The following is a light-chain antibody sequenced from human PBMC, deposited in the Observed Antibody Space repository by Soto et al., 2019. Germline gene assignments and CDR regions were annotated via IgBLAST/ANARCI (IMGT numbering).Light chain of an antibody. Sequence: QSVLTQPPSVSAAPGQKVTISCSGSSSNIGKSYVSWYQHLPGTAPKLLIYDNNNRPSGIPDRFSGSKSGTSATLGITGLQTGDEADYYCGTWDSSLSAVVFGGGTKVTVL. CDR3: GTWDSSLSAVV. CDR1: SSNIGKSY. J-gene: IGLJ2*01. CDR2: DNN. V-gene: IGLV1-51*01.